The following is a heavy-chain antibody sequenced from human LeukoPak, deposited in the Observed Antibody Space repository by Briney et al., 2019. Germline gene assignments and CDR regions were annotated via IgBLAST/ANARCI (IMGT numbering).Heavy chain of an antibody. D-gene: IGHD6-13*01. CDR1: GFTFSSYS. CDR3: ARDPIAAAGARGFDY. V-gene: IGHV3-48*04. CDR2: ISSSGSTI. Sequence: GGSLRLSCAASGFTFSSYSMNWVRQAPGKGLEWVSYISSSGSTIYYADSVKGRFTISRDNAKNSLYLQMNSLRAEDTAVYYCARDPIAAAGARGFDYWGQGTLVTVSS. J-gene: IGHJ4*02.